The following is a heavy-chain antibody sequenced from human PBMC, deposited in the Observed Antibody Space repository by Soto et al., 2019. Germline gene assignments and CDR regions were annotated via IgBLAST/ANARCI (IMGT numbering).Heavy chain of an antibody. D-gene: IGHD2-2*01. Sequence: LSLTCTVSGGSISSYYWSWIRQPPGKGLEWIGYIYYSGSTNYNPSLKSRVTISVDTSKNQFSLKLSSVTAADTAVYYCARAVVPAARGFDYWGQGTLVTVSS. V-gene: IGHV4-59*01. CDR2: IYYSGST. CDR3: ARAVVPAARGFDY. CDR1: GGSISSYY. J-gene: IGHJ4*02.